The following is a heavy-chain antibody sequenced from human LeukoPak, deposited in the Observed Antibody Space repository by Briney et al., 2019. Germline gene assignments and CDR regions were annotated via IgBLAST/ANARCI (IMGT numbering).Heavy chain of an antibody. CDR3: ARTYYDILTGYNPYFDY. CDR1: GFTFNTYT. V-gene: IGHV3-21*01. CDR2: ITASSTAI. J-gene: IGHJ4*02. D-gene: IGHD3-9*01. Sequence: AGGSLRLSCAASGFTFNTYTMNWVRQAPGKGLEWVSSITASSTAIYSADSVKGRFTISRDNAQNFLYLQMNSLRAEDTAVYYCARTYYDILTGYNPYFDYWGQGILVTVSS.